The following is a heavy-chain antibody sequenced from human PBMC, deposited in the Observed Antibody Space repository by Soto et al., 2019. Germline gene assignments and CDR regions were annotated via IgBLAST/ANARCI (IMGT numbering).Heavy chain of an antibody. Sequence: ASVKVSCKASGYTFTGYYMHWVRQAPGQGLEWMGWINPNSGGTNYAQKFQGRVTMTRDTSISTAYMELSRLRSDDTAVYYCARDSAYSYDVYYYYGMDAWGQGTTVTVSS. D-gene: IGHD5-18*01. J-gene: IGHJ6*02. V-gene: IGHV1-2*02. CDR3: ARDSAYSYDVYYYYGMDA. CDR2: INPNSGGT. CDR1: GYTFTGYY.